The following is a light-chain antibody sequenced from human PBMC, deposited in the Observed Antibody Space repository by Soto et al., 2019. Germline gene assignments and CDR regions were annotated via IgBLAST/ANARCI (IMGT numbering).Light chain of an antibody. CDR2: DAS. Sequence: EIVLAQSPATLSLSPGERATLSCRASQSVSSYLAWYQQKPGQAPRLLIYDASNRVTGIPARFRGSGSGTDFTLTISSLEPDDFAVYYCQQRSNWQITLGQGTRLEI. J-gene: IGKJ5*01. CDR3: QQRSNWQIT. V-gene: IGKV3-11*01. CDR1: QSVSSY.